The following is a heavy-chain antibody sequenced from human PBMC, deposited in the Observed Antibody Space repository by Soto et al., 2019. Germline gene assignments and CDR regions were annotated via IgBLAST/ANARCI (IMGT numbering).Heavy chain of an antibody. J-gene: IGHJ3*02. V-gene: IGHV3-30*18. CDR3: AKDRTFGWWLVRQDAFDI. CDR2: ISYDGSNK. Sequence: HVQLVESGGGVVQPGRSLRLSCAASGFTFSSYGMHWVRQAPGKGLEWVAVISYDGSNKYYADSVKGRFTISRDNSKNTLYLQMNSLRAEDTAVYYCAKDRTFGWWLVRQDAFDIWGQGTMVTVSS. D-gene: IGHD6-19*01. CDR1: GFTFSSYG.